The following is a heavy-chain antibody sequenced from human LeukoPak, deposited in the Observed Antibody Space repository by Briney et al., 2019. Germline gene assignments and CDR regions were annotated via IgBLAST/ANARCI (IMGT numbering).Heavy chain of an antibody. CDR2: ITTSGSSI. CDR1: GFTFSDYY. CDR3: AELGITMIGGV. D-gene: IGHD3-10*02. Sequence: PGGSLRLSCAASGFTFSDYYMGWIRQAPGKGLEWVSYITTSGSSIYYADSVKGRFTMSRDNAKNSLYLQMNSLRAEDTAVYYCAELGITMIGGVWGKGTTVIVSS. V-gene: IGHV3-11*04. J-gene: IGHJ6*04.